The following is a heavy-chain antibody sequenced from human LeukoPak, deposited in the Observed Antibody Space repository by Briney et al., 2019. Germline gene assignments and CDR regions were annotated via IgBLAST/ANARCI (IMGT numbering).Heavy chain of an antibody. V-gene: IGHV4-39*07. CDR2: IFYSGST. D-gene: IGHD6-19*01. CDR1: SGSISTSNYY. J-gene: IGHJ4*02. Sequence: SETLSLTCTVSSGSISTSNYYWGWVRQPPGKALEWIGNIFYSGSTYYSPSLKSRVTISLDTSRNQFSLKLNSVTAADTAVYYCARDRLRYSSGWSSDYWGQGTLVTVSS. CDR3: ARDRLRYSSGWSSDY.